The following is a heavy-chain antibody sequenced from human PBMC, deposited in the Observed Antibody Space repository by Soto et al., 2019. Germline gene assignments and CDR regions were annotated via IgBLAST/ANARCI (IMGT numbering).Heavy chain of an antibody. CDR2: INPSGGST. Sequence: GASVKVSCKASGYTFTSYYMHWVRQAPGQGLEWMGIINPSGGSTSYAQKFQGRVTMIRDTSTSTVYMELSSLRPEDTAVYYCARDNSVLLALDIWGQGTMVTVSS. CDR1: GYTFTSYY. V-gene: IGHV1-46*01. J-gene: IGHJ3*02. D-gene: IGHD2-8*02. CDR3: ARDNSVLLALDI.